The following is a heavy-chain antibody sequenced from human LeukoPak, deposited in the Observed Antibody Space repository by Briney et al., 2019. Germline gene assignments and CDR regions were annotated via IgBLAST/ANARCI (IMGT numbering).Heavy chain of an antibody. CDR3: ARAAGAAGGQYFDY. CDR1: GGSISGYF. D-gene: IGHD6-13*01. V-gene: IGHV4-4*07. J-gene: IGHJ4*02. Sequence: SETLSLTCTVSGGSISGYFWSWIRQPAGQGLEWIGRICTNGDTRYNPSLKSRVTMSVDTSKNQLSLKLRPVTAADTAVYYCARAAGAAGGQYFDYWGQGMLVTVSS. CDR2: ICTNGDT.